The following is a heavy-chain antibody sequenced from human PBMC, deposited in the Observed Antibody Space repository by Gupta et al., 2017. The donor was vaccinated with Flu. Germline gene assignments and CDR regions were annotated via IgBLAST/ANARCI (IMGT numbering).Heavy chain of an antibody. Sequence: WMHWVRQAPGKGLEWVSRMNRDGSSINYADSVEGRFTRSRDNAKNTLYLQMTSLRADDTAVYYCARMFYYDISGYYGFFDQWGQGTQVTVSS. J-gene: IGHJ4*02. CDR2: MNRDGSSI. CDR3: ARMFYYDISGYYGFFDQ. V-gene: IGHV3-74*01. CDR1: W. D-gene: IGHD3-22*01.